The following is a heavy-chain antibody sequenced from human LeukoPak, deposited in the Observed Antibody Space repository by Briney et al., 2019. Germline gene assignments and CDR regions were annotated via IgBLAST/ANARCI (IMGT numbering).Heavy chain of an antibody. D-gene: IGHD5-24*01. Sequence: GGSLRLSCAASGFSFSNYEMNWVRQAPGKGLEWISYITASSTTIYYADSVEGRFTISRDNAKNSLYLRMNSLRVEDTAVYYCAKEDGFYFDYWGQGTLVTVSS. CDR3: AKEDGFYFDY. J-gene: IGHJ4*02. V-gene: IGHV3-48*03. CDR2: ITASSTTI. CDR1: GFSFSNYE.